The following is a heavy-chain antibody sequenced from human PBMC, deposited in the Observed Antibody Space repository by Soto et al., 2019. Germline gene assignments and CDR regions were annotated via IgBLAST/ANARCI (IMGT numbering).Heavy chain of an antibody. CDR3: ARRGSGRYYDY. CDR2: ISGSGDST. Sequence: EVQLLESGGGLVQPGGSLRISCAASGFTFSSYAMRWVRQAPVKGLEWVSAISGSGDSTYYADSVKGRFTISRDNSKNTLYLQMNSLRAEDTAVYYCARRGSGRYYDYWGQGTLVTVSS. J-gene: IGHJ4*02. V-gene: IGHV3-23*01. D-gene: IGHD1-26*01. CDR1: GFTFSSYA.